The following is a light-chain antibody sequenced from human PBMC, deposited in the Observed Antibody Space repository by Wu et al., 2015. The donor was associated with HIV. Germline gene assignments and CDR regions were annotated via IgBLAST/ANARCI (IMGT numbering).Light chain of an antibody. CDR1: QSVSSY. CDR2: DAS. J-gene: IGKJ2*01. V-gene: IGKV3-11*01. CDR3: QQYNNWPPNT. Sequence: EIVLTQSPATLSLSPGERATLSCRASQSVSSYLAWYQQHPGQAPRLLIYDASNRVTDIPARFSGSGSGTDFTLNISSLEPEDFAVYYCQQYNNWPPNTFGQGTKLEIK.